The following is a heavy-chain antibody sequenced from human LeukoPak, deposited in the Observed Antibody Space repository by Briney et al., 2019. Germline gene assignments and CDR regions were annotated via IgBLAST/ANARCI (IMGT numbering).Heavy chain of an antibody. CDR2: IIPIFGTA. CDR1: GGTFSSYA. V-gene: IGHV1-69*13. CDR3: ATGPTYYYDSSGYYTDY. D-gene: IGHD3-22*01. Sequence: VKVSCKASGGTFSSYAISWVRQAPGQGLEWMGGIIPIFGTANYAQKFQGRATITTDESTSTAYMELSSLRSEDTAVYYCATGPTYYYDSSGYYTDYWGQGTLDTVSS. J-gene: IGHJ4*02.